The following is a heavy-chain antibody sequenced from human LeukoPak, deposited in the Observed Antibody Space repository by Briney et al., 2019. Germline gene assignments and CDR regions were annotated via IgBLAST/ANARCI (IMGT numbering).Heavy chain of an antibody. D-gene: IGHD6-6*01. CDR1: GYTFTSYG. V-gene: IGHV1-18*01. CDR3: ARDRLVAARRYFDY. J-gene: IGHJ4*02. CDR2: ISAYNGNT. Sequence: ASVKVSCKASGYTFTSYGISWVRQAPGQGLERMGWISAYNGNTNYAQKLQGRVTMTTDTSTSTAYMELRSLRSDDTAVYYCARDRLVAARRYFDYWGQGTLVTVSS.